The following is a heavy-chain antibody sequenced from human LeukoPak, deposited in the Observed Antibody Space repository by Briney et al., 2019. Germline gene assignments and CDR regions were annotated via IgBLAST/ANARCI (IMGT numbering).Heavy chain of an antibody. CDR3: AKGRELPDN. Sequence: GGSLRLSCAASGFTFSSYGMHWVRQAPGKGLEWVAFIRYDGGNKYYADSVKGRFTISRDNPKNTLYLQMNSLRAEDTAVYYCAKGRELPDNWGQGTLVTVSS. CDR1: GFTFSSYG. D-gene: IGHD3-10*01. J-gene: IGHJ4*02. V-gene: IGHV3-30*02. CDR2: IRYDGGNK.